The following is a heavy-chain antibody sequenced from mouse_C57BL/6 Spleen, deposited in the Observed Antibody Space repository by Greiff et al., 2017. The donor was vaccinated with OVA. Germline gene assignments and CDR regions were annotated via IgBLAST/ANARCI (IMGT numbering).Heavy chain of an antibody. Sequence: QVQLQQPGAELVKPGASVKLSCKASGYTFTSYWMHWVKQRPGQGLEWIGMIHPNSGSTKYNEKFKSKATLTVDKSSSTAYMQLSSLTSEDSAVYYCSRRGYGLDYWGQGTTLTVSS. CDR3: SRRGYGLDY. CDR2: IHPNSGST. J-gene: IGHJ2*01. CDR1: GYTFTSYW. V-gene: IGHV1-64*01. D-gene: IGHD1-2*01.